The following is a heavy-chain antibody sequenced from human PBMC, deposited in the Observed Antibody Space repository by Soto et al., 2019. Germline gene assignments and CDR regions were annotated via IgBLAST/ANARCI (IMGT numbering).Heavy chain of an antibody. Sequence: GGSLRLSCAASGFTFSDSWMDWARQVPGKWPEWVANINQDGSGKNYVDSVKGRFTISRDNAKNSLYLQMNSLRAEDTAVYYCASLGRHGWGQGXTVTVYS. V-gene: IGHV3-7*01. CDR3: ASLGRHG. CDR1: GFTFSDSW. D-gene: IGHD3-16*01. CDR2: INQDGSGK. J-gene: IGHJ6*02.